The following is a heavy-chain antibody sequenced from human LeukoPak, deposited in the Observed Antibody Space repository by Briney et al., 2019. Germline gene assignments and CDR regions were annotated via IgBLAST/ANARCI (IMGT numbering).Heavy chain of an antibody. J-gene: IGHJ4*02. CDR2: INQGGRET. V-gene: IGHV3-7*01. Sequence: GGSLRLSCAASGFTFRTYWMSWVRQGPGKGLEWVASINQGGRETYYVESVKGRFTISRDNAMNSFFLQMNSLRAEDTAVYYCARLIGDRTIYDYWGQGTLVTVSS. CDR3: ARLIGDRTIYDY. D-gene: IGHD6-6*01. CDR1: GFTFRTYW.